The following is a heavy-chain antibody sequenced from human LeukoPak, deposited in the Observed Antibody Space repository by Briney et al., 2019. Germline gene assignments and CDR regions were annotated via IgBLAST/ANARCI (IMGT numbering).Heavy chain of an antibody. J-gene: IGHJ4*02. D-gene: IGHD3-10*01. CDR3: AREYYGSGTIDY. CDR2: INAGNGNT. V-gene: IGHV1-3*01. CDR1: GYTFTSYA. Sequence: ASVKVSCKASGYTFTSYAMHWVRQAPGQRLEWMGWINAGNGNTKYSQKFQGRVTITRDTSASTAYMELSSLGSEDTAVYYCAREYYGSGTIDYWGQGTLVTVSS.